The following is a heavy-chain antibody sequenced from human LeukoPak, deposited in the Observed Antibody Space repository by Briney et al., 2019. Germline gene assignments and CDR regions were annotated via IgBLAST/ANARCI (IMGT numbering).Heavy chain of an antibody. CDR2: INYSSSSI. V-gene: IGHV3-21*01. Sequence: GESLRLSCAASGFTFSTYSMNWVRQAPGKGLEWVSSINYSSSSIYNPDSVKGRFTISRDNAKNSLYLQMNSLRAEDTAVYYCARSTSYSAAAGTPENAFDIWGQGTMVTVSS. J-gene: IGHJ3*02. D-gene: IGHD6-13*01. CDR1: GFTFSTYS. CDR3: ARSTSYSAAAGTPENAFDI.